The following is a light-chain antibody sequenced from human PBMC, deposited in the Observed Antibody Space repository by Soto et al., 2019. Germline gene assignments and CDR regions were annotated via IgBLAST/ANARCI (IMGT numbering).Light chain of an antibody. V-gene: IGKV1-5*03. J-gene: IGKJ1*01. CDR1: QSISSW. CDR2: KAS. CDR3: QQYNSFIWT. Sequence: DSQMSQSPCTLSASVGDRVTIVCRASQSISSWLAWYQQKPGKAPKLLISKASNLDSGVPSRFSGSGSGTEFNLTISSLQPEDFAIYYCQQYNSFIWTFGRGTKVDIK.